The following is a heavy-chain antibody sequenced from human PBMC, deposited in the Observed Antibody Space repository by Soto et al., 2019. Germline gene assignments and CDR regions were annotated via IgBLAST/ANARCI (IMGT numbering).Heavy chain of an antibody. V-gene: IGHV3-23*01. D-gene: IGHD3-9*01. CDR3: AKGDYDILTGPIDY. CDR2: ISGSGGST. J-gene: IGHJ4*02. CDR1: GFTFSSYA. Sequence: GGSLRLSRAASGFTFSSYAMSWVRQAPGKGLEWVSAISGSGGSTYYADSVKGRFTISRDNSKNTLYLQMNSLRAEDTAVYYCAKGDYDILTGPIDYWGQGTLVTV.